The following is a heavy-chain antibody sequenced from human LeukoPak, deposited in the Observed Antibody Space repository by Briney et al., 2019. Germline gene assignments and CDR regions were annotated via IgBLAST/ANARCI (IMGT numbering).Heavy chain of an antibody. Sequence: GDLRLSCAASGFAFSSYSMNWVRQAPGKGLEWLSFISTSGETIYYAESVKGRFTISRDDAKTSLYLQMNSLRVEDTALYYCARDRAVANIRQVSPFDYCGQGTLVIVSS. CDR1: GFAFSSYS. CDR3: ARDRAVANIRQVSPFDY. CDR2: ISTSGETI. D-gene: IGHD6-19*01. V-gene: IGHV3-48*04. J-gene: IGHJ4*02.